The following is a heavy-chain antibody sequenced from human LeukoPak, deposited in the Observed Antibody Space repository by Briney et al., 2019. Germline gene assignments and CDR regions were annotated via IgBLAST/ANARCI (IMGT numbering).Heavy chain of an antibody. CDR3: ARAHLCFGSL. Sequence: SETLSLTCTVSGGSISSSSYYWGWIRQPPGKGLEWIGSIYYSGSTYYNPSLKSRVTISVDTSKNQFSLKLSSVTAADTAVYYCARAHLCFGSLWAQGPLVTVPS. CDR2: IYYSGST. V-gene: IGHV4-39*07. CDR1: GGSISSSSYY. J-gene: IGHJ4*02. D-gene: IGHD3-10*01.